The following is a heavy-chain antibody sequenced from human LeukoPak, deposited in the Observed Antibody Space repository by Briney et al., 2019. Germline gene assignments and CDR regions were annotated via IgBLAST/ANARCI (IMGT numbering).Heavy chain of an antibody. CDR3: ARDLQRQWPRIWSFDI. Sequence: SETLSLTCTVSGGSISSSGYYWGWIRQPPGKGLEWIGSIYYSGSTYYNPSLKSRVTISVDTSKNQFSLKLSSVTAADTAVYYCARDLQRQWPRIWSFDIWGQGTMVTVSS. CDR2: IYYSGST. CDR1: GGSISSSGYY. V-gene: IGHV4-39*07. J-gene: IGHJ3*02. D-gene: IGHD6-19*01.